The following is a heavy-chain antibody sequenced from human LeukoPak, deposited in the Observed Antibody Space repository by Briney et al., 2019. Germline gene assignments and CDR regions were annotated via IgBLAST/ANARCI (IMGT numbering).Heavy chain of an antibody. CDR1: GYTFTGYY. CDR3: ARGLDYYGSGSYYTLAGY. Sequence: GASVKVSCKASGYTFTGYYMHWVPQAPGQGLEWMGWIKPNSGGTNYAQKCQGRVTMTRDTSISTAYMELSRLRSDDTAVYYCARGLDYYGSGSYYTLAGYWGQGTLVTVSS. D-gene: IGHD3-10*01. J-gene: IGHJ4*02. CDR2: IKPNSGGT. V-gene: IGHV1-2*02.